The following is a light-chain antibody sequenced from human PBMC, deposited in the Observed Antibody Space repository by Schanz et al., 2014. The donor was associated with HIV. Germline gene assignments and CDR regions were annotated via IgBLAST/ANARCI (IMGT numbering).Light chain of an antibody. CDR2: GAS. CDR1: QSVSSN. V-gene: IGKV3D-15*01. J-gene: IGKJ4*01. Sequence: IVMTQSPATLSLSPGERATLSCRASQSVSSNLAWYQQKSGQAPRLLIYGASTRATGISARFSGGGSGTEFTLTISSLQSEDFAVYYCQQYNNWLPLTFGGGTKVEIK. CDR3: QQYNNWLPLT.